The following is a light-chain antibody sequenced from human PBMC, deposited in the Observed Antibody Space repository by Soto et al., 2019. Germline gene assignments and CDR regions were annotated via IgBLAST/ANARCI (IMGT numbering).Light chain of an antibody. J-gene: IGLJ2*01. CDR2: GNS. CDR1: SSNIGAGYN. V-gene: IGLV1-40*01. CDR3: QSYDSRVRVV. Sequence: QPVLTQPPSVSGAPGQRVTISCTGSSSNIGAGYNVHWYQQLPGTAPKLLIYGNSNRPSRVPDRFSGSKSGTSASLAITGLQAEDEADYYCQSYDSRVRVVFGGGTKVTVL.